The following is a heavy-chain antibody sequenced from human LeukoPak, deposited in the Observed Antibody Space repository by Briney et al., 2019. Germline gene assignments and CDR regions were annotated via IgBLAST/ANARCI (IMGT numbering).Heavy chain of an antibody. CDR3: ARSLRYYYDSSGYYIDY. Sequence: PSGTLSLTCTVSGGSISSYYWSWIRQPPGKGLEWIGYIYYSGSTNYNPSLKSRVTISVDTSKNPFSLKLSSVTAADTAVYYCARSLRYYYDSSGYYIDYWGQGTLVTVSS. J-gene: IGHJ4*02. V-gene: IGHV4-59*01. CDR1: GGSISSYY. D-gene: IGHD3-22*01. CDR2: IYYSGST.